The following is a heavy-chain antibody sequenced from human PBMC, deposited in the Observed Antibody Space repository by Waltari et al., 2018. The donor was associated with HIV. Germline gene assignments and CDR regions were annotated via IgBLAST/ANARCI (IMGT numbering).Heavy chain of an antibody. J-gene: IGHJ4*02. D-gene: IGHD3-22*01. Sequence: QVQLVESGGGVVQPGRSLRLSCAASGFTFSSYGMHWVRQAPGKGLEWVAVMWYDGSNKYYADSVKGRFTISRDNSKNTLYMQMNSLRAEDTAVYYCARDLDRKFDYWGQGTLVTVSS. CDR2: MWYDGSNK. CDR1: GFTFSSYG. CDR3: ARDLDRKFDY. V-gene: IGHV3-33*01.